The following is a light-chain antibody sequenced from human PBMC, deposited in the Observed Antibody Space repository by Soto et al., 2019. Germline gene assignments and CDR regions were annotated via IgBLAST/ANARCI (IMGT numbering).Light chain of an antibody. CDR1: QSVNNYY. J-gene: IGKJ1*01. V-gene: IGKV3-20*01. CDR3: QQYGSSPT. Sequence: IVLTQSPDTLSLSPGERATLSCGASQSVNNYYLAWYQQKPGQAPRLLIYDASTRATGIPDRFSDSGSGTDFTLTISRLEPEDFAVYYCQQYGSSPTFGQGTKVEIK. CDR2: DAS.